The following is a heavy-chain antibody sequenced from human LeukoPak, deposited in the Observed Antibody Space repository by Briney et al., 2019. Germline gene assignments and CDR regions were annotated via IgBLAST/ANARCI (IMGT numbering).Heavy chain of an antibody. CDR1: GFTLRSYD. CDR2: TSGSGVNS. Sequence: GGSLRLSCAASGFTLRSYDMSWVRQAPGKGLEWVAATSGSGVNSYYADSVRGRFTISRDNSQNTLYLQMDSLRAEDTALYYCAKEYSGYDFDYWGQGTLATVSS. CDR3: AKEYSGYDFDY. V-gene: IGHV3-23*01. J-gene: IGHJ4*02. D-gene: IGHD5-12*01.